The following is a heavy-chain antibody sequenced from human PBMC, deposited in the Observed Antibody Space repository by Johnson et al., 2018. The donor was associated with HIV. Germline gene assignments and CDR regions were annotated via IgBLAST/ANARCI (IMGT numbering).Heavy chain of an antibody. D-gene: IGHD3-10*01. CDR3: ARVSLYYGSGNDAFDI. CDR1: GFTVSNNY. V-gene: IGHV3-53*01. Sequence: VQLVESGGGVVQPGGSLRLSCAASGFTVSNNYMSWVRQAPGKGLEWVSVIYSGGSTYYADSVKGRFTISRDNSKNTLYLQMNSLRAEDTAVYYCARVSLYYGSGNDAFDIWGQGTMVTVSS. CDR2: IYSGGST. J-gene: IGHJ3*02.